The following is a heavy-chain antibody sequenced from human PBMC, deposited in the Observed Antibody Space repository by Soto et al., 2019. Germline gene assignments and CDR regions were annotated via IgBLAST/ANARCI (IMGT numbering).Heavy chain of an antibody. CDR2: IYSGGAT. D-gene: IGHD1-26*01. Sequence: PGGSLRLSCAAAGFSVSTSHISWVRQAPGKGLEWVSVIYSGGATHYAVSVKGRLIISRDNAKNSLYLQMNSLRAEDTALYYCARDRRSGSYHSDYWGQGTLVTVSS. V-gene: IGHV3-66*01. CDR3: ARDRRSGSYHSDY. CDR1: GFSVSTSH. J-gene: IGHJ4*02.